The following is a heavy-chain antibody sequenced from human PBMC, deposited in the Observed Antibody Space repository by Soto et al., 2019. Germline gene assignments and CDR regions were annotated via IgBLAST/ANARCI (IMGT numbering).Heavy chain of an antibody. V-gene: IGHV4-39*01. CDR1: GGSISSSSYY. D-gene: IGHD3-9*01. CDR2: IYYSGST. Sequence: SETLSLTCTVSGGSISSSSYYWGWIRQPPGKGLEWIGSIYYSGSTYYNPSLKSRVTISVDTSKNQFSLKLSSVTAADTAVYYCARLDTLDILTPFDPWGQGTLVTVSS. J-gene: IGHJ5*02. CDR3: ARLDTLDILTPFDP.